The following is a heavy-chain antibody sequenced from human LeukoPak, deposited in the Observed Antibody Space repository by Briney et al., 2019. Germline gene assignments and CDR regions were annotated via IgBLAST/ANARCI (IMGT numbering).Heavy chain of an antibody. CDR2: ISAYNGNT. V-gene: IGHV1-18*01. CDR1: GYTFTSYG. D-gene: IGHD2-15*01. J-gene: IGHJ5*02. CDR3: ARVLGGGGSRDWFDP. Sequence: ASVKVSCKASGYTFTSYGISWVRQAPGQGLEWMGWISAYNGNTNYAQKLQGRVTMTTDTSTSTAYMELRSLRSDDTAVYYCARVLGGGGSRDWFDPWGQGTLVTVSS.